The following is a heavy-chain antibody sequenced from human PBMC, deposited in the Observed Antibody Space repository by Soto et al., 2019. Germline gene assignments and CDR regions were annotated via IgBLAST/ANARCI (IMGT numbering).Heavy chain of an antibody. CDR3: ARSDYSNYFGRYYNYAIDG. J-gene: IGHJ6*02. Sequence: PETLSLTCPVYGGSFSGYYWSWIRQPPGKGLEWIGEINHSGSTNYNPSLKSRVTISVDTSKNQFSLKLSSVTAADTAVYYCARSDYSNYFGRYYNYAIDGWGQGPTLPV. D-gene: IGHD4-4*01. CDR2: INHSGST. CDR1: GGSFSGYY. V-gene: IGHV4-34*01.